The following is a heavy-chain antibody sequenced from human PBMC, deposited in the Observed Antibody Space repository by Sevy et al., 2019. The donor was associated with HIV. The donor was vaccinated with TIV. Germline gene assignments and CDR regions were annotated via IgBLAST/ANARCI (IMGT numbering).Heavy chain of an antibody. CDR3: AAAREYYEDSSGYLDY. D-gene: IGHD3-22*01. CDR1: EYSLTKLS. CDR2: FDPEDGET. Sequence: ASVKVSCKVSEYSLTKLSMHWVRQAPGKGLEWMGRFDPEDGETIFAQKFQGGVTMTEDTSTDTAYMQLSSLRSDDTAVYYCAAAREYYEDSSGYLDYWGQGTLVTVSS. V-gene: IGHV1-24*01. J-gene: IGHJ4*02.